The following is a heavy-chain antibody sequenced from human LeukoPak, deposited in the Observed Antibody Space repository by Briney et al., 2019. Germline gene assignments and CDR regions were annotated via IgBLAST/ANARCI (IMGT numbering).Heavy chain of an antibody. D-gene: IGHD5-12*01. J-gene: IGHJ2*01. CDR3: ASTPPRAGYSGYVGYFDL. CDR2: IYYSGST. CDR1: GGSISSYY. V-gene: IGHV4-59*01. Sequence: SETLSLTCTVSGGSISSYYWSWIRQPPGKGLEWIGYIYYSGSTNYNPSLKSRVTISVDTSKNQFSLKLSSVTAADTAVYYCASTPPRAGYSGYVGYFDLWGRGTLSLSPQ.